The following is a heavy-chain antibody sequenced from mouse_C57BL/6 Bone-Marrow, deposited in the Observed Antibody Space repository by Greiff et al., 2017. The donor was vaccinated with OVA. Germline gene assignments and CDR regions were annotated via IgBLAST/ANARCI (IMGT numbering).Heavy chain of an antibody. J-gene: IGHJ3*01. Sequence: QVQLKESGPELVKPGASVKISCKASGYAFSSSWMNWVKQRPGKGLEWIGRIYPGDGGTNYNGKFKGKATLTADKSSSTAYMQLSSLTSEDSAVYFCARGDYYYGSAWFAYWGQGTLVTVSA. V-gene: IGHV1-82*01. D-gene: IGHD1-1*01. CDR1: GYAFSSSW. CDR2: IYPGDGGT. CDR3: ARGDYYYGSAWFAY.